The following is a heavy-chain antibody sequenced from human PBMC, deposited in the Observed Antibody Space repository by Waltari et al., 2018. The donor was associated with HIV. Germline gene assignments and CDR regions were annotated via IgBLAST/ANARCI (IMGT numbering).Heavy chain of an antibody. J-gene: IGHJ4*02. CDR3: ARGGFYGSGSKVN. V-gene: IGHV3-7*04. D-gene: IGHD3-10*01. CDR2: IKQDGSEK. Sequence: EVQLVESGGGLVQPGGSLGLSSDASGFTFSGYWLSWARQAPGKGLEGVANIKQDGSEKYYVDSVNGRFTISRDNAENSLYLQMNSLRAEDTAVYYCARGGFYGSGSKVNWGQGTLVTVSS. CDR1: GFTFSGYW.